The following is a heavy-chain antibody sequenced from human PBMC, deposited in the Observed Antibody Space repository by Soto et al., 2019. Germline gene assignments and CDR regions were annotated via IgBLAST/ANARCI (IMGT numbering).Heavy chain of an antibody. Sequence: PGGSLRLSCAVSGITFSDYSINWVRQAPGKGLEWVSGISGGTGTTHYADSVKGRFTISRDNSKNTVYLQMNSLRAEDTALYYCATVLSAAFDIWGQGTMVTVSS. V-gene: IGHV3-23*01. J-gene: IGHJ3*02. CDR3: ATVLSAAFDI. CDR2: ISGGTGTT. CDR1: GITFSDYS.